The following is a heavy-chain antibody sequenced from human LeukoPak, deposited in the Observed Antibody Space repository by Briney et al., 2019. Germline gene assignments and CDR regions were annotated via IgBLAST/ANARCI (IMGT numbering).Heavy chain of an antibody. CDR2: TYYRSKWYN. CDR3: ANDGFDYYDTSGYSYFHY. D-gene: IGHD3-22*01. J-gene: IGHJ4*02. Sequence: SQTLTLTCAISGDSVSSNSAAWSWIRQSPSRGLEWLGRTYYRSKWYNDYALSVESRVTINPDTSKNHFSLHLNSVTPEDTAVYYCANDGFDYYDTSGYSYFHYWGQGTLVTVSS. CDR1: GDSVSSNSAA. V-gene: IGHV6-1*01.